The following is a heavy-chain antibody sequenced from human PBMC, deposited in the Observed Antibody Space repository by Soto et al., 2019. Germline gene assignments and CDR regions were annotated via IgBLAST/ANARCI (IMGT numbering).Heavy chain of an antibody. J-gene: IGHJ6*02. CDR1: GYTFTGYY. D-gene: IGHD2-2*01. V-gene: IGHV1-2*04. Sequence: ASVKVSCKASGYTFTGYYMHWVRQAPGQGLEWMGWINPNSGGTNYAQKFQGWVTMTRDTSISTAYMELSRLGSDDTAVYYCARAGPDIVVVPAAKGSYYYYGMDVWGQGTTVTVSS. CDR3: ARAGPDIVVVPAAKGSYYYYGMDV. CDR2: INPNSGGT.